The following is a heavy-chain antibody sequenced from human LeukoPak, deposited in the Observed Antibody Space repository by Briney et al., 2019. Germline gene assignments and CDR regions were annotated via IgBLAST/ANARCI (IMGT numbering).Heavy chain of an antibody. Sequence: PSETLSLTCTVSGGSISSYYWSWIRQPPGKGLEWIGEINHSGSTNYNPSLKSRVTISVDTSKNQFSLKLSSVTAADTAVYYCARGEDSSGPGNAFDIWGQGTMVTVSS. V-gene: IGHV4-34*01. CDR1: GGSISSYY. CDR2: INHSGST. D-gene: IGHD3-22*01. J-gene: IGHJ3*02. CDR3: ARGEDSSGPGNAFDI.